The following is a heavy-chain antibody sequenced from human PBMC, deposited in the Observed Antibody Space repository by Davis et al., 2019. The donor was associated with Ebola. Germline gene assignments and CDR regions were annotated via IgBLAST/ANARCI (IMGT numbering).Heavy chain of an antibody. CDR3: ARRDSSGYYSYFDH. Sequence: SETLSLTCTVSGGPISGYFWSWVRQPPGKGLEWIAYVYYSGITNYNPSVQGRATISVDTSKSQFSLKLDSVTAADTAVYYCARRDSSGYYSYFDHWGQGTLVTVSS. J-gene: IGHJ4*02. V-gene: IGHV4-59*08. CDR1: GGPISGYF. CDR2: VYYSGIT. D-gene: IGHD3-22*01.